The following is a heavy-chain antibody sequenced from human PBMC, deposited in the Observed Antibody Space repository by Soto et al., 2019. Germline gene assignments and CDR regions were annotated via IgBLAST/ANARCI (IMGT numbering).Heavy chain of an antibody. CDR1: GGTFSSYA. CDR2: IIPIFGTA. J-gene: IGHJ4*02. CDR3: ARHLRRDHTIGFDY. D-gene: IGHD3-10*01. V-gene: IGHV1-69*13. Sequence: SVKVSCKASGGTFSSYAISWVRQAPGQGLEWMGGIIPIFGTANYALKFQGRVTITADESTSTAYMELSSLRSEDTAVYYCARHLRRDHTIGFDYWGQGTLVTVSS.